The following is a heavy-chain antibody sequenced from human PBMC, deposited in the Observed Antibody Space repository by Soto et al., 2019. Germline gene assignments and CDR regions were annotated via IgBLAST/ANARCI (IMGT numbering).Heavy chain of an antibody. D-gene: IGHD3-10*01. CDR1: GGSISSGDYY. CDR2: IYYSGST. Sequence: SETLSLTCTVSGGSISSGDYYWSWIRQPPGKGLEWIGYIYYSGSTYYNPSLKSRVTISVDTSKNQFSLKLSSVTAADTAVYYCARGRVLWFGEFRSFDYCGQGPLVTVYS. V-gene: IGHV4-30-4*01. CDR3: ARGRVLWFGEFRSFDY. J-gene: IGHJ4*02.